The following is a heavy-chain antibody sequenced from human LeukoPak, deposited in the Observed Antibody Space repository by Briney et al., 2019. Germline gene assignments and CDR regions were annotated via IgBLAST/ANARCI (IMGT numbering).Heavy chain of an antibody. J-gene: IGHJ6*02. CDR2: ISWNSGSI. D-gene: IGHD1-26*01. CDR1: GFTFDGYA. Sequence: PGGSLRLSCAASGFTFDGYAMHWVRQAPGKGLEWVSGISWNSGSIGYADSVKGRFTISRDNAKNSLYLQMNSLRAEDTAVYYCAKASERVPEPWPVGATTGGSYYYGMDVWGQGTTVSVSS. CDR3: AKASERVPEPWPVGATTGGSYYYGMDV. V-gene: IGHV3-9*01.